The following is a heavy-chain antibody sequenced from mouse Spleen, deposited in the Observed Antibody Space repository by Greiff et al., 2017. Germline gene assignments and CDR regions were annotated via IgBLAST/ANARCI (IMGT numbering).Heavy chain of an antibody. CDR3: ARQKADWYFDV. V-gene: IGHV5-6*01. Sequence: EVHLVESGGDLVKPGGSLKLSCAASGFTFSSYGMSWVRQTPDKRLEWVATISSGGSYTYYPDSVKGRFTISRDNAKNTLYLQMSSLKSEDTAMYYCARQKADWYFDVWGTGTTVTVSS. CDR1: GFTFSSYG. J-gene: IGHJ1*03. CDR2: ISSGGSYT.